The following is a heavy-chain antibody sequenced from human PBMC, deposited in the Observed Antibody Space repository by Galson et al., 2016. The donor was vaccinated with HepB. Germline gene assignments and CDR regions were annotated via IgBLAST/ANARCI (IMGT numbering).Heavy chain of an antibody. D-gene: IGHD3-9*01. CDR1: GFTFSDYA. CDR3: WGLQYFDWLLPVDY. V-gene: IGHV3-64D*09. CDR2: ITSNGGSS. Sequence: SLRLSCAASGFTFSDYAMHWVRQAPGKGLEYVSVITSNGGSSYYADSVKGRFTISRDNSKNTLYLQMSSLRVEDTAVYYCWGLQYFDWLLPVDYWGQGTLVTVSS. J-gene: IGHJ4*02.